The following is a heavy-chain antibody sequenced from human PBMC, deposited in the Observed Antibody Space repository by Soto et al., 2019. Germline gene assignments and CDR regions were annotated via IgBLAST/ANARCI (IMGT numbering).Heavy chain of an antibody. CDR3: TTDFVVNMFGETHMDV. Sequence: EVQLVESGGGLVKPGGSLRLSCAASGFTFSNAWMSWVRQAPGKGLEWVGRIKSKTDGGTTDYAAPVKGRFTISRDDSKNTLYLQMNSLKTEDTAVYYCTTDFVVNMFGETHMDVWGKGTTVTVSS. CDR1: GFTFSNAW. J-gene: IGHJ6*03. CDR2: IKSKTDGGTT. D-gene: IGHD3-10*02. V-gene: IGHV3-15*01.